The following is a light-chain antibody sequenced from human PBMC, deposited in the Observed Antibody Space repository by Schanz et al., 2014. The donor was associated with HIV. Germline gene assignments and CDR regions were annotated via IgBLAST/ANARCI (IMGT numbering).Light chain of an antibody. V-gene: IGKV1-6*01. CDR2: ATS. CDR3: LQDYSYPYT. CDR1: QGISSW. J-gene: IGKJ2*01. Sequence: AIQLTQSPSSLSASVGDRVTITCRASQGISSWLAWYQQKPGKAPKLLIYATSSLRSGVPSRFSGSGSGTDFTLTISSLQPEDFATYYCLQDYSYPYTFGQGTKLEI.